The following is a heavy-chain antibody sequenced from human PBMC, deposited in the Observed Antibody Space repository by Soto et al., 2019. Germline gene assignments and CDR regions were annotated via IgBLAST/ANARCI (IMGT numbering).Heavy chain of an antibody. V-gene: IGHV1-8*01. CDR2: MNPNSGKT. CDR1: GYTFTSYD. D-gene: IGHD2-15*01. Sequence: ASVKVSCKASGYTFTSYDINWVRQATGQGLEWMGWMNPNSGKTGYAQKFQGRVTMTRNTSISTAYMELSSLRSEDTAVYYCARTRMVAATYDAFDIWGQGTMVTVSS. CDR3: ARTRMVAATYDAFDI. J-gene: IGHJ3*02.